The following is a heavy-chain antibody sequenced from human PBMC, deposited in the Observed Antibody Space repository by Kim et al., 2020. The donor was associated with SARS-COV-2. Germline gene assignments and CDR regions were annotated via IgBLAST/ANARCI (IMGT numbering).Heavy chain of an antibody. CDR3: ARGSSGYPFYFDY. CDR1: GYTFTSYA. V-gene: IGHV1-3*01. Sequence: ASVKVSCKASGYTFTSYAIHWVRQAPGQRLEWMGWINAGNGNTKYSQKFQDRVTITRDTSASTAYMEVSSLRSEDTAVYYCARGSSGYPFYFDYWGQGTL. D-gene: IGHD3-22*01. CDR2: INAGNGNT. J-gene: IGHJ4*02.